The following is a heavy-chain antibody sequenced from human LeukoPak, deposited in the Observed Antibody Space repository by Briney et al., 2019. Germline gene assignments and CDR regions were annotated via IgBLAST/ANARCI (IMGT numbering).Heavy chain of an antibody. CDR1: GFTFSTYW. CDR2: INKNGGDQ. J-gene: IGHJ4*02. CDR3: TTYYDSGPSKD. Sequence: GGSLRLSCAASGFTFSTYWMTWVRQAPGKGLEWVANINKNGGDQYYADSVKGRFTISRDNTKNSLYLQMNSLRAEDTAMYYCTTYYDSGPSKDWGQGTLVTVSS. V-gene: IGHV3-7*05. D-gene: IGHD3-22*01.